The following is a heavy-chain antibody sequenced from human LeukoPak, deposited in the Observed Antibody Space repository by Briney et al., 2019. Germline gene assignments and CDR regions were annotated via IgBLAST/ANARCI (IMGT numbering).Heavy chain of an antibody. Sequence: SETLSLTCAVYGGSFSGYYWSWIRQPPGKGLEWIGEINHSGSTNYNPSLKSRVTISVDTSKNQFSLKLSSVTAADTAVYYCARLPEEQLAPLYYYMDVWGKGTTVTVSS. J-gene: IGHJ6*03. D-gene: IGHD6-6*01. CDR2: INHSGST. CDR1: GGSFSGYY. V-gene: IGHV4-34*01. CDR3: ARLPEEQLAPLYYYMDV.